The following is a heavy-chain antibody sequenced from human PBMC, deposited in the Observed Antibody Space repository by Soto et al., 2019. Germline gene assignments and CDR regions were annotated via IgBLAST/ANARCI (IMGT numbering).Heavy chain of an antibody. CDR2: IKQDGSEN. V-gene: IGHV3-7*05. J-gene: IGHJ4*02. Sequence: EVQLVESGGDLVQPGGSLRLACAASGFTFSNYYMTWVRQAPGKGLEWVANIKQDGSENYYVDSVRGRSTISRDNAKKSLYLQMNTLRAEDTAVYYCARDLYGGFDYWGQGTLVTVSS. D-gene: IGHD4-17*01. CDR1: GFTFSNYY. CDR3: ARDLYGGFDY.